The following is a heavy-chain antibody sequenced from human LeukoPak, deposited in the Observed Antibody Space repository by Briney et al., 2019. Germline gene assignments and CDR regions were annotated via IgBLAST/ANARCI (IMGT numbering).Heavy chain of an antibody. V-gene: IGHV3-23*01. CDR2: ISGSGDST. J-gene: IGHJ4*02. Sequence: GGSLRLSCAASGFTFSTYAMSWVRQAPGKGLEWVSAISGSGDSTYYADSVKVRFTISRDNSKNTLYLQMNSLRAEATAVYYCAKDSTYGSXFXXWGQXXLVT. CDR1: GFTFSTYA. CDR3: AKDSTYGSXFXX. D-gene: IGHD3-10*01.